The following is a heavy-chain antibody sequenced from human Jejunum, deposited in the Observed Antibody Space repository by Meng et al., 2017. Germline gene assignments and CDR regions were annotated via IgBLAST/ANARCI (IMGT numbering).Heavy chain of an antibody. CDR1: DVSSNICTYY. D-gene: IGHD6-19*01. V-gene: IGHV4-61*01. CDR2: IDNSGST. J-gene: IGHJ2*01. CDR3: ARAAAGTGFGYFDL. Sequence: VQLQEVAQGVGRPSEPLAHMVTVSDVSSNICTYYWIWIRQPPGKGLEWIAYIDNSGSTNYNPSLKSRVIISVDTSKTQFYLQMSSLTAADTAVYYCARAAAGTGFGYFDLWGRGTLVTVSS.